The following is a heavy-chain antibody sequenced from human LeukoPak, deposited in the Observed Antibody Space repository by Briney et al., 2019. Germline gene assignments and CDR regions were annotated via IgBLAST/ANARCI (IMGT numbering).Heavy chain of an antibody. D-gene: IGHD5-24*01. CDR1: GYSISSGYY. CDR3: ARDRYNQVDY. Sequence: SETLSLTCAVSGYSISSGYYWGRIRQPPGKGLEWIGSIYHSGSTYYNPSLKSRVTISVDTSKNQFSLKLSSVTAADTAVYYCARDRYNQVDYWGQGTLVTVSS. J-gene: IGHJ4*02. CDR2: IYHSGST. V-gene: IGHV4-38-2*02.